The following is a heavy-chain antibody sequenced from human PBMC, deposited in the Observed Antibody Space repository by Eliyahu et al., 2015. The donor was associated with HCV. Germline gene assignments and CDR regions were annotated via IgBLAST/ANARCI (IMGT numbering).Heavy chain of an antibody. CDR3: AKDIGPDSTDAFDI. Sequence: EVQLVESGGGLVQPGRSLXXSXXAXGFTFDDYAMHWVRQAPGKGLEWVSGISWNSGSIGYXDSVKGRFTISRDNAKNSLYLQMNSLRAEDTALYYCAKDIGPDSTDAFDIWGQGTMVTVSS. J-gene: IGHJ3*02. CDR2: ISWNSGSI. D-gene: IGHD2-2*01. CDR1: GFTFDDYA. V-gene: IGHV3-9*01.